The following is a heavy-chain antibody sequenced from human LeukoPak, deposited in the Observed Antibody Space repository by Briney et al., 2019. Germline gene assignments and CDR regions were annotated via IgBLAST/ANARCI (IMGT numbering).Heavy chain of an antibody. CDR3: ARGVIGRWLQFNY. J-gene: IGHJ4*02. D-gene: IGHD5-24*01. Sequence: GGSLRLSCAASGFTFSSYAMHWVRQAPGKGLEYVSAISSNGGSTYYANSVKGRFTISRDNSKNTLYLQMGSLRAEDMAVYYCARGVIGRWLQFNYWGQGTLVTVSS. CDR2: ISSNGGST. V-gene: IGHV3-64*01. CDR1: GFTFSSYA.